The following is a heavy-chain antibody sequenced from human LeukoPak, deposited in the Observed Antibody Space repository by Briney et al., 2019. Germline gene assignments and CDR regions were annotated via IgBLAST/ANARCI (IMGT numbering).Heavy chain of an antibody. V-gene: IGHV1-2*02. CDR2: INPNSGGT. CDR3: ARGRVWFGELSSYDY. Sequence: VASVKVSCKASGGTFSSYAISWVRQAPGQGLEWMGWINPNSGGTNYAQKFQGRVTMTRDTSISTAYMELSRLRSDDTAVYYCARGRVWFGELSSYDYWGQGTLVTVSS. J-gene: IGHJ4*02. D-gene: IGHD3-10*01. CDR1: GGTFSSYA.